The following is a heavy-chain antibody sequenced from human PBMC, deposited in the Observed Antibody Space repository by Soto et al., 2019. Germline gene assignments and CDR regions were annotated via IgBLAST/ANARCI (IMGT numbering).Heavy chain of an antibody. CDR3: AAAYGSGSYAPSRDYYYYYMDV. CDR1: GGTFSSYT. D-gene: IGHD3-10*01. J-gene: IGHJ6*03. CDR2: IIPILGIA. V-gene: IGHV1-69*02. Sequence: GASVKVSCKASGGTFSSYTISWVRQAPGQGLEWKERIIPILGIANYAQKFQGRVTITADKSTSTAYMELSSLRSEDTAVYYCAAAYGSGSYAPSRDYYYYYMDVWGKGTTVTVSS.